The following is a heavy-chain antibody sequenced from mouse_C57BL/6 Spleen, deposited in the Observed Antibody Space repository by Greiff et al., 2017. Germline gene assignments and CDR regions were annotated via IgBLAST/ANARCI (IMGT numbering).Heavy chain of an antibody. Sequence: EVMLVESGGGLVKPGGSLKLSCAASGFTFSSYAMSWVRQTPEKRLEWVATISDGGSYTYYPDNVKGRFTISRDNAKNNLYLQMSHLKSEDTAMYYCARDKKGLHPFAYWGQGTLVTVSA. CDR3: ARDKKGLHPFAY. CDR2: ISDGGSYT. V-gene: IGHV5-4*01. J-gene: IGHJ3*01. CDR1: GFTFSSYA. D-gene: IGHD2-4*01.